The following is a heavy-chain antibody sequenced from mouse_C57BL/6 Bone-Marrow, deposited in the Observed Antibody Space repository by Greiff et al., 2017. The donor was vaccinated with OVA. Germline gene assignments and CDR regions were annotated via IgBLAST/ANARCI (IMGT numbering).Heavy chain of an antibody. D-gene: IGHD2-4*01. V-gene: IGHV1-18*01. J-gene: IGHJ3*01. CDR1: GYTFTDYN. Sequence: EVQLQQSGPELAKPGASVKIPCKASGYTFTDYNMDWVKQSHGKSLEWIGDINSNNGGTIYNQKFKGKATLTVDKSSSTACMELRSLTSEDTAVYYCARGGYYDYDGGAWFAYWGQGTLVTVSA. CDR2: INSNNGGT. CDR3: ARGGYYDYDGGAWFAY.